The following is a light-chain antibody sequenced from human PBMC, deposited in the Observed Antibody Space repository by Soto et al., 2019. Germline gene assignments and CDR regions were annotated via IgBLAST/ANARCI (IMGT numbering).Light chain of an antibody. J-gene: IGKJ2*01. CDR1: QRIDTA. CDR3: QQYGRFLT. CDR2: RAS. V-gene: IGKV1-5*03. Sequence: DIQMTQSPSTLSASVGDRVTITCRASQRIDTALAWYQQKPGKAPNLLIYRASNLESGVPSRFSGSGSGTEFTLAISSLQPDDFATYYCQQYGRFLTFGQGTKLEIK.